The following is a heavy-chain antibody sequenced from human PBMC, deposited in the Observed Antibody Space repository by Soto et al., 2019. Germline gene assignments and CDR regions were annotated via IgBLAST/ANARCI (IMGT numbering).Heavy chain of an antibody. CDR1: GFTFSSYW. D-gene: IGHD3-22*01. CDR2: IKQDGSEK. Sequence: DVQLVESGGGLVQPGGSLRLSYAASGFTFSSYWMSWVRQAPGKGLEWVANIKQDGSEKYYVDSVKGRFTISRDNAKNSLYVQMNSLRDDDTAVYYCARGYDSSGYRLGDWGQGTLVTVSS. J-gene: IGHJ4*02. V-gene: IGHV3-7*01. CDR3: ARGYDSSGYRLGD.